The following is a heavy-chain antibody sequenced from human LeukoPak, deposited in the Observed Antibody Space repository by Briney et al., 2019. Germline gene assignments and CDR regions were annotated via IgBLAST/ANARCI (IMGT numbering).Heavy chain of an antibody. CDR3: AGVPAVGYSYGFIPPYYYYGMDV. D-gene: IGHD5-18*01. CDR2: INHSGST. V-gene: IGHV4-34*01. J-gene: IGHJ6*02. Sequence: SETLSLTCAVYGGSFSGYYWSWIRQPPGKGLEWIGEINHSGSTNYNPSLKSRVTISVDTSKNQFSLKLSSVTAADTAVYYCAGVPAVGYSYGFIPPYYYYGMDVWGQGTTVTVSS. CDR1: GGSFSGYY.